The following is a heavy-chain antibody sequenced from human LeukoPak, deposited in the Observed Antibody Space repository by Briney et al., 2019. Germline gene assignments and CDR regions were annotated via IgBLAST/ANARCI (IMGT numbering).Heavy chain of an antibody. D-gene: IGHD5-12*01. CDR1: GYTFSSYS. J-gene: IGHJ6*03. V-gene: IGHV1-18*01. Sequence: ASVKVSCKASGYTFSSYSISWVRQAPGQGLEWMGWISAYSGNTNYAHKLQGRVTMTTDTSTSTAYMELRSLRSDDTAVYYCARGVATITDYYYYYMDVWGKGTTVTVSS. CDR3: ARGVATITDYYYYYMDV. CDR2: ISAYSGNT.